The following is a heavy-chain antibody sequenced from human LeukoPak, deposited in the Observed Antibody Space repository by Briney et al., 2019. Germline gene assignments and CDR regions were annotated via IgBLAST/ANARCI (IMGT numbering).Heavy chain of an antibody. Sequence: GGSLRLSCAASGFTFEDYAMHWLRQVPGKGLEWVSLISGNGGFRYYADSVKGRFIISRDNYKNSLYLQMNNVRPEDSGMYYCAHEFADSSGHHYSFFQQWGEGTLVTVSS. D-gene: IGHD3-22*01. CDR2: ISGNGGFR. CDR1: GFTFEDYA. J-gene: IGHJ1*01. V-gene: IGHV3-43*02. CDR3: AHEFADSSGHHYSFFQQ.